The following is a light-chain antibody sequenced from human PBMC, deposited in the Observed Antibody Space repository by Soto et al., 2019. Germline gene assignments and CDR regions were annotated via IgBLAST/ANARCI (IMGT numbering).Light chain of an antibody. Sequence: QSALTQPASVSGSPGQSITISCTGTSSDVGGYNYVSWYQQHPGKAPKLVIYDVSNRPSGVSNRFSGSKSGNTASLTISGLQAEDEATSSSTLLYVFGTGTKLTVL. J-gene: IGLJ1*01. CDR3: TLLYV. CDR1: SSDVGGYNY. V-gene: IGLV2-14*01. CDR2: DVS.